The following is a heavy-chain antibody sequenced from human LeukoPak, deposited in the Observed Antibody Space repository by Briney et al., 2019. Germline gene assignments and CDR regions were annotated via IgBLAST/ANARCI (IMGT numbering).Heavy chain of an antibody. CDR1: GFTFSSYS. Sequence: GGSLRLSCAASGFTFSSYSMNWVRQAPGKGLEWVAYISSSSSTIYYADSVKGRFTISRDNAKNSLYLQMNSLRAEDTAVYYCARSGYCSSTSCTDDYYYGMDVWGQGTTVTVSS. J-gene: IGHJ6*02. CDR3: ARSGYCSSTSCTDDYYYGMDV. D-gene: IGHD2-2*01. V-gene: IGHV3-48*01. CDR2: ISSSSSTI.